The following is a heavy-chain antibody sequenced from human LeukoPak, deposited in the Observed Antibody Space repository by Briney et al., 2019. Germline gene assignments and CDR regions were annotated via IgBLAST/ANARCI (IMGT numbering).Heavy chain of an antibody. V-gene: IGHV3-48*01. Sequence: GGSLRLSCAASGFTFSNYAMSWVRQAPGKGLEWVSYISSSSSTIYYADSVKGRFTISRDNSKNTLYLQMNSLRAEDTAVYYCANSRYYYESSGYPDYWGQGTLVTVSS. J-gene: IGHJ4*02. CDR2: ISSSSSTI. CDR3: ANSRYYYESSGYPDY. D-gene: IGHD3-22*01. CDR1: GFTFSNYA.